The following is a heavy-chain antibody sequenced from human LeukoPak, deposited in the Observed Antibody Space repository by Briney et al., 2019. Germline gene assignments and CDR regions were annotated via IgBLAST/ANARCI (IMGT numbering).Heavy chain of an antibody. CDR3: MKHARGELPSVTDY. Sequence: GESLKISCKGSGYNFIAYWIGWVRQMPGKGLEWMGIIYPGDSDIRYSPSFQGQVTISVDKSISTAYLQWSSLKASDTAMYYCMKHARGELPSVTDYWGQGTLVTVSS. J-gene: IGHJ4*02. V-gene: IGHV5-51*01. CDR1: GYNFIAYW. D-gene: IGHD4-23*01. CDR2: IYPGDSDI.